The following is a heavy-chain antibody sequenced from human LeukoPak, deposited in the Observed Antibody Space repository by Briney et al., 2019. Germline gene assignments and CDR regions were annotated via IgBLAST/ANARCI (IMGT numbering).Heavy chain of an antibody. CDR2: IIPIFGTA. CDR1: GGTFSSYA. J-gene: IGHJ4*02. Sequence: GASVKVSCKASGGTFSSYAISWVRQAPGQGLEWMGGIIPIFGTANYAQKFQGRVTITTDESTSTAYMELSSLRSEDTAVYYCARAEGRYYYDSSGYDGHYWGQGTLVTVSS. D-gene: IGHD3-22*01. CDR3: ARAEGRYYYDSSGYDGHY. V-gene: IGHV1-69*05.